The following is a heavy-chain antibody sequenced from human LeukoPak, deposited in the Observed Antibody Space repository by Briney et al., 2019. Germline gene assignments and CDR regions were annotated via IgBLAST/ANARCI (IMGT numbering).Heavy chain of an antibody. CDR1: GYTFTSYD. CDR2: MNPNSGNT. D-gene: IGHD3-3*01. CDR3: ARGLDHPPNEASYYDFWSGYLWFDP. J-gene: IGHJ5*02. Sequence: ASVKVSCKASGYTFTSYDINWVRQATGQGLEWMGWMNPNSGNTGYAQKFQGRVTITRNTSISTAYMELNSLRSEDTAVYYCARGLDHPPNEASYYDFWSGYLWFDPWGQGTLVTVSS. V-gene: IGHV1-8*03.